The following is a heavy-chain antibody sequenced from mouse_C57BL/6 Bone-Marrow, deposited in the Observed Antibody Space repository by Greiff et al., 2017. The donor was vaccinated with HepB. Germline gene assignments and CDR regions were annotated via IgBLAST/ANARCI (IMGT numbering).Heavy chain of an antibody. V-gene: IGHV1-81*01. CDR2: IYPRSGNT. D-gene: IGHD2-3*01. CDR1: GYTFTSYG. CDR3: ARSGYYYFDY. J-gene: IGHJ2*01. Sequence: VQGVESGAELARPGASVKLSCKASGYTFTSYGISWVKQRTGQGLEWIGEIYPRSGNTYYNEKFKGKATLTADKSSSTAYMELRSLTSEDSAVYFCARSGYYYFDYWGQGTTLTVSS.